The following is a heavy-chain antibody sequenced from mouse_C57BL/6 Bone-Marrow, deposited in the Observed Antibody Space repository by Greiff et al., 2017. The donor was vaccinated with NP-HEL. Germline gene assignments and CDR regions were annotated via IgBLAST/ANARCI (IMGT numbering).Heavy chain of an antibody. V-gene: IGHV1-62-2*01. J-gene: IGHJ1*03. CDR1: GYTFTEYT. CDR3: ARHEEGITTVVATGYFDV. D-gene: IGHD1-1*01. CDR2: FYPGSGSI. Sequence: QVQLKQSGAELVKPGASVKLSCKASGYTFTEYTIHWVKQRSGQGLEWIGWFYPGSGSIKYNEKFKDKATLTADKSSSTVYMELSRLTSEDSAVYFCARHEEGITTVVATGYFDVWGTGTTVTVSS.